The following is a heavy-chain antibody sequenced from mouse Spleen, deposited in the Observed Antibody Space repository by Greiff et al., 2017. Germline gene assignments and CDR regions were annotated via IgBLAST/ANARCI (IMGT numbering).Heavy chain of an antibody. CDR3: TRGRYDVYYYAMDY. Sequence: VQLQQSGTVLARPGASVKMSCKTSGYTFTSYWMHWVKQRPGQGLEWIGAIYPGNSDTSYNQKFKGKAKLTAVTSASTAYMELSSLTNEDSAVYYCTRGRYDVYYYAMDYWGQGTSVTVSS. CDR1: GYTFTSYW. CDR2: IYPGNSDT. D-gene: IGHD2-14*01. J-gene: IGHJ4*01. V-gene: IGHV1-5*01.